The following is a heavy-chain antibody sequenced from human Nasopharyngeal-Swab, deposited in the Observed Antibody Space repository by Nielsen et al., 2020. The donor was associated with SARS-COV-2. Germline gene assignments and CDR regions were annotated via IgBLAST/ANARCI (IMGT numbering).Heavy chain of an antibody. CDR2: IYPGDSDT. Sequence: GESLKISCKGSGYSFSDYCIGWVRHMPGKGLEWLGVIYPGDSDTTYSPSFQGQVIISVDKSSSIAYLQWTRLKVSDTAKYYCARGGSSWAYGYDAWGQGTMVTVTS. V-gene: IGHV5-51*01. J-gene: IGHJ3*01. D-gene: IGHD2-2*01. CDR3: ARGGSSWAYGYDA. CDR1: GYSFSDYC.